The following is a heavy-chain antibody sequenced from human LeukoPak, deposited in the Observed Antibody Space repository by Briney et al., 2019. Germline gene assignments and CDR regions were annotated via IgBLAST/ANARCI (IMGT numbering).Heavy chain of an antibody. J-gene: IGHJ6*02. CDR2: IYSGGST. D-gene: IGHD3-3*01. CDR1: GFTVSSNY. CDR3: ARGREVITIFGVVIMSVSLGGMDV. Sequence: PGGSLRLSCAASGFTVSSNYMSWVRQAPGKGLEWVSVIYSGGSTYYADSVKGRFTIPRDNSKNTLYLQMNSLRAEDTAVYYCARGREVITIFGVVIMSVSLGGMDVWGQGTTVTVSS. V-gene: IGHV3-53*01.